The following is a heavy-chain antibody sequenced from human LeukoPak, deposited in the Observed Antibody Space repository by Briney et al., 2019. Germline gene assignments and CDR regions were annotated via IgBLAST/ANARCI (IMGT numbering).Heavy chain of an antibody. V-gene: IGHV3-30*02. J-gene: IGHJ4*02. CDR3: AKDGADGSGSYPHPYYFDY. D-gene: IGHD3-10*01. CDR1: GFTFSSYG. Sequence: GRSLRLSCAASGFTFSSYGMHWVRQAPGKGLEWVAFIRYDGSNKYYADSVKGRFTISRDNSKNTLYLQMNSLRAEDTAVYYCAKDGADGSGSYPHPYYFDYWGQGTLVTVSS. CDR2: IRYDGSNK.